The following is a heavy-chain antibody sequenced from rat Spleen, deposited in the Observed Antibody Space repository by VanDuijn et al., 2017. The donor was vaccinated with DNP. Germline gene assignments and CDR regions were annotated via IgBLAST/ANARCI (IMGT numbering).Heavy chain of an antibody. D-gene: IGHD1-12*01. V-gene: IGHV5-7*01. CDR2: IIYDGSST. CDR3: VRVDRDSYAHDY. CDR1: GFTFSDYN. J-gene: IGHJ2*01. Sequence: EVQLVESGGGLVQPGRSLKLSCAASGFTFSDYNMAWVRQTPKKGLEWVATIIYDGSSTYYGDSVKGRFTVSRDNAENTLFLQMTSLRSEDTATYYCVRVDRDSYAHDYWGQGVMVTVSS.